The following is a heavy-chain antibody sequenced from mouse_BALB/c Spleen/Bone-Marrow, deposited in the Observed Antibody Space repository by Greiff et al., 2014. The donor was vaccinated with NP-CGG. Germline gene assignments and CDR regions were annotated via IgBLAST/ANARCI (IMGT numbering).Heavy chain of an antibody. V-gene: IGHV5-9*02. CDR2: ISSGGSYT. CDR1: GFAFSSYD. J-gene: IGHJ4*01. D-gene: IGHD2-3*01. Sequence: EVMPVESGGGLVKPGGSLKLSCAASGFAFSSYDMSWVRQTPEKRLEWVATISSGGSYTYYPDSVKGRFTISRDNARNTLYLQMSSLRSEDTALYYCARRWLLPYAMDYWGQGTSVTVSS. CDR3: ARRWLLPYAMDY.